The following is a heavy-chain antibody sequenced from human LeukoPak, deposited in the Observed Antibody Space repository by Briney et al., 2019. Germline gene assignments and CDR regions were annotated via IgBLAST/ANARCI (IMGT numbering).Heavy chain of an antibody. V-gene: IGHV3-23*01. CDR2: IIVSGGST. CDR3: AKDAWGGYGVDV. Sequence: PGGSLRLSCAASGFTFSSYAMSWVRQAPGKGLEWVSAIIVSGGSTYYADSVKGRFTISRDNSKNTLYVQMNSLRAEDTAVYYCAKDAWGGYGVDVWGKGTTVTVAS. D-gene: IGHD3-16*01. CDR1: GFTFSSYA. J-gene: IGHJ6*04.